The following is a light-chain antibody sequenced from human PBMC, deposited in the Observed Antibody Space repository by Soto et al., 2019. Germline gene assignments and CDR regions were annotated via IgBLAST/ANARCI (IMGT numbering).Light chain of an antibody. V-gene: IGKV1-5*01. J-gene: IGKJ4*01. CDR3: QQYGSFSPIT. Sequence: DIQMTQSHSTLSASVGDRVTITCRASRSISNWLAWYQQRPGIAPKLLIFDASILQSGVPSRFSGSGSGTEFTLSISRLQTDDFATYYWQQYGSFSPITFGGGTKVEI. CDR2: DAS. CDR1: RSISNW.